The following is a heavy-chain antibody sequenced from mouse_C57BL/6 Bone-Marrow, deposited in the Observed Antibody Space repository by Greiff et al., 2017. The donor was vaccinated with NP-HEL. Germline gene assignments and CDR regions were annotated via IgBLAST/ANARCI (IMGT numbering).Heavy chain of an antibody. CDR2: IYWDDDK. V-gene: IGHV8-12*01. Sequence: VKLMESGPGILQSSQTLSLTCSFSGFSLSTSGMGVSWIRQPSGKGLEWLAHIYWDDDKRYNPSLKSRLTISKDTSRNQVFLKITSVDTADTATYYCARNVYYDYSYYFDYWGQGTTLTVSS. CDR1: GFSLSTSGMG. CDR3: ARNVYYDYSYYFDY. J-gene: IGHJ2*01. D-gene: IGHD2-4*01.